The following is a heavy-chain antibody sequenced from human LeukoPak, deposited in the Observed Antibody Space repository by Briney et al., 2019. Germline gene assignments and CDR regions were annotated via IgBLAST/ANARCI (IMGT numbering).Heavy chain of an antibody. V-gene: IGHV3-9*01. J-gene: IGHJ1*01. Sequence: GGSLRLSCEASGFTFDDYAMHWVRQAPGKGLEWVSGISWNSGSIGYADSVKGRFTISRDNAKNSLYLQMNSLRAEDTALYYCAKDTGSSGWYEYFQHWGQGTLVTVSS. CDR3: AKDTGSSGWYEYFQH. D-gene: IGHD6-19*01. CDR2: ISWNSGSI. CDR1: GFTFDDYA.